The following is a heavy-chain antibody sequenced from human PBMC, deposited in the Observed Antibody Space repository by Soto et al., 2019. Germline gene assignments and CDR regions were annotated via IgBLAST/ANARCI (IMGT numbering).Heavy chain of an antibody. Sequence: QTLSLTCVISGDSVSSNSAAWNWIRQSPSRGLEWLGRTYYRSKWYNDYAVSVKSRITINPDTSKYYFSLQLNSVTPEDTAVYFCGRGVFSVVAAGGKGIHFDCWGQGTLATVYS. V-gene: IGHV6-1*01. D-gene: IGHD6-13*01. J-gene: IGHJ4*02. CDR2: TYYRSKWYN. CDR3: GRGVFSVVAAGGKGIHFDC. CDR1: GDSVSSNSAA.